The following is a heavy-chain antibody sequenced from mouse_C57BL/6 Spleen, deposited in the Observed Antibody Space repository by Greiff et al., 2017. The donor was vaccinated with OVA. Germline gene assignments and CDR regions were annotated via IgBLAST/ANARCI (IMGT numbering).Heavy chain of an antibody. CDR1: GFTFSDYY. CDR2: ISNGGGST. D-gene: IGHD2-5*01. J-gene: IGHJ4*01. CDR3: ARHGDSNWAMDY. V-gene: IGHV5-12*01. Sequence: DVKLVESGGGLVQPGGSLKLSCAASGFTFSDYYMYWVRQTPEKRLEWVAYISNGGGSTYYPDTVKGRFTISRDNAKNTLYLQMSRLKSEDTAMYYCARHGDSNWAMDYWGQGTSVTVSS.